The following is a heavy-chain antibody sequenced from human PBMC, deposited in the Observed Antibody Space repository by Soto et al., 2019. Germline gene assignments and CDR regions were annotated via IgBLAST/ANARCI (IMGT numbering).Heavy chain of an antibody. V-gene: IGHV1-2*02. CDR3: ARELYITGTPNPHGMDV. CDR1: GYTFTGYY. CDR2: INPNSGGT. D-gene: IGHD1-20*01. Sequence: ASVKVSCKASGYTFTGYYMHWVRQAPGQGLEWMGWINPNSGGTNYAQKFQGRVTMTRDTSISTAYMELSRLRSDDTAVYCCARELYITGTPNPHGMDVWGQGTTVTVSS. J-gene: IGHJ6*02.